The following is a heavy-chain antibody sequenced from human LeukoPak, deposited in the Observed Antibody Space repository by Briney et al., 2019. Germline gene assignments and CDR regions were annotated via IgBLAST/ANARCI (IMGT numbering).Heavy chain of an antibody. CDR1: GFTVSSNY. Sequence: GGSLRLSCAASGFTVSSNYMSWVRQAPGKGLEWVSLIYSGGSTYYADSVKGRFTISRDNSTKTLYLQMNSLRAEDTAVYYCARDLGYSYGHDSWGQGTLVTVSS. V-gene: IGHV3-66*02. J-gene: IGHJ4*02. CDR3: ARDLGYSYGHDS. D-gene: IGHD5-18*01. CDR2: IYSGGST.